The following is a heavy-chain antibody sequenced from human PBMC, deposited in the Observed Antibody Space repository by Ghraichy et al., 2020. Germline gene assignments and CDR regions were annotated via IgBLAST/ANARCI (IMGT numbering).Heavy chain of an antibody. V-gene: IGHV3-21*01. CDR2: ISSGSTYI. CDR1: GFTFSNYN. J-gene: IGHJ4*02. CDR3: ARGPGSGLYNSYYFDH. Sequence: GGSLRLSCAASGFTFSNYNMNWVRQAPGKGLEWVSSISSGSTYIYFADSVKGRFTVSRDNAKNSLYLQMNSLRVDDTAVYYCARGPGSGLYNSYYFDHWGQGTLVTVSS. D-gene: IGHD3-10*01.